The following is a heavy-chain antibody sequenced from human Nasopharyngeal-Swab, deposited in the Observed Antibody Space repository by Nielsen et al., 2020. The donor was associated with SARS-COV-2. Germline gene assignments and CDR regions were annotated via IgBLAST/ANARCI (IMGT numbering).Heavy chain of an antibody. D-gene: IGHD2-2*01. CDR1: GFTFSDYY. J-gene: IGHJ3*02. V-gene: IGHV3-11*06. Sequence: LTCAASGFTFSDYYMSWIRQAPGKGLEWVSYISSSSSYTNYADSVKGRFTISRDNAKNSLYLQMNSLRAEDTAVYYCARAIVVVPASIDAFDIWGQGTMVTVSS. CDR2: ISSSSSYT. CDR3: ARAIVVVPASIDAFDI.